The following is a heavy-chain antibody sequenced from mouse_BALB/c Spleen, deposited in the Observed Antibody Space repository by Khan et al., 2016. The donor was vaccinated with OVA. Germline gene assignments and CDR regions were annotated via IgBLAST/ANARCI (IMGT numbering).Heavy chain of an antibody. Sequence: VQLQQSGPELVKPGASVKMSCKASGYTFTSYDMHWVKQRPGQGLEWIGYINPYNDYTKFNEKFKGKATLTSDKSSSTAYMDLSSLTSEDSAFYYCASGVLGLQTWFAYWGQGTLVTVSA. J-gene: IGHJ3*01. CDR1: GYTFTSYD. D-gene: IGHD3-1*01. V-gene: IGHV1S136*01. CDR3: ASGVLGLQTWFAY. CDR2: INPYNDYT.